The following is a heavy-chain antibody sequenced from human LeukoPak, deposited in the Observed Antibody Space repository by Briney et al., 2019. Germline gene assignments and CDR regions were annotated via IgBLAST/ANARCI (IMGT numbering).Heavy chain of an antibody. D-gene: IGHD1-1*01. J-gene: IGHJ3*02. Sequence: PGGSLRLSCAASGFTVSSNYMTWVRQAPGKGLEWASFIYTGGSIYYADSVKGRFTISRDNSKNTLYLQMSSLRVEDTAVYYWASLTPYKRNDWGSNIWGQGTVVTVSS. CDR2: IYTGGSI. CDR3: ASLTPYKRNDWGSNI. CDR1: GFTVSSNY. V-gene: IGHV3-53*01.